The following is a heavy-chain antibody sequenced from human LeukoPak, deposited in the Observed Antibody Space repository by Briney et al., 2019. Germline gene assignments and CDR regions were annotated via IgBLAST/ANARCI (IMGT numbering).Heavy chain of an antibody. J-gene: IGHJ6*04. CDR1: GFTFSSYG. D-gene: IGHD2-15*01. CDR2: ISYDGSNR. V-gene: IGHV3-30*18. CDR3: AKESGQLDV. Sequence: PGGSLRLSCAASGFTFSSYGMHWVRQAPGKGLEWVAVISYDGSNRYYADSVKGRFTISRDNSKNTLYLQMNSLRAEDTAVYYCAKESGQLDVWGKGTTVIVSS.